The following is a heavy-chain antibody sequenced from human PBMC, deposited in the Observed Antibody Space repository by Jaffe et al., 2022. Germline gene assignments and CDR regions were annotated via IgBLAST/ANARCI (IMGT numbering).Heavy chain of an antibody. J-gene: IGHJ5*02. D-gene: IGHD1-20*01. CDR2: IVGDSADT. V-gene: IGHV3-21*02. CDR1: GFSFSTYT. CDR3: ARDLVTGTLGGDWSDP. Sequence: EVQLVESGGGLVKPGGSLRLSCAASGFSFSTYTMSWVRQAQGKGLEWVSSIVGDSADTFYADSVKGRFTISRENAKNSLYLQLNSLRAEDTAVYYCARDLVTGTLGGDWSDPWGQGTLVTVSS.